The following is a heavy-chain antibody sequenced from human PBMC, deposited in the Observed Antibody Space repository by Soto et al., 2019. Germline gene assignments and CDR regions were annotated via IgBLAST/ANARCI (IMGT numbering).Heavy chain of an antibody. CDR1: GYTFTSYA. J-gene: IGHJ3*02. Sequence: ASVKVSCKASGYTFTSYAMHWVRQAPGQRLEWMGWINAGNGNTKYSQKFQGRVTITRDTSASTAYMELSSLRSEDTAVYYCARSPSSGWFIGGPYGAFDIWGQGTMVTVSS. CDR3: ARSPSSGWFIGGPYGAFDI. D-gene: IGHD6-19*01. CDR2: INAGNGNT. V-gene: IGHV1-3*01.